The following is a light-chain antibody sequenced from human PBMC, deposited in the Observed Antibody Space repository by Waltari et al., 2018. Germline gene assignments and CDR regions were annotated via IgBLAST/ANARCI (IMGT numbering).Light chain of an antibody. J-gene: IGKJ1*01. CDR2: LGS. CDR1: QSLIHRNGNKY. V-gene: IGKV2-28*01. CDR3: MQSLQTLWT. Sequence: DIVVPQSPLSLPVTPGEPDSISCRSSQSLIHRNGNKYLEWYLQKPGQSPQLLIYLGSNWASGVPDRFSGSGSGTDFTLRISRVEAEDVGVYYCMQSLQTLWTFGPGTKVEIK.